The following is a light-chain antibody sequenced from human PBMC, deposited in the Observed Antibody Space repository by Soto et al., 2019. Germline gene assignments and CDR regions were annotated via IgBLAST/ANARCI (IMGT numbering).Light chain of an antibody. Sequence: EIVLTQSPGTLSLSPGERCTLSCRASQSIDNYLVWYQQKPGQDNRIIIFGASNRATGIPDRFSGSGSGTDFTLTINSLEPDDFAVYYCQQRDSWPITFGQGTRLEIK. CDR1: QSIDNY. V-gene: IGKV3-11*01. CDR2: GAS. CDR3: QQRDSWPIT. J-gene: IGKJ5*01.